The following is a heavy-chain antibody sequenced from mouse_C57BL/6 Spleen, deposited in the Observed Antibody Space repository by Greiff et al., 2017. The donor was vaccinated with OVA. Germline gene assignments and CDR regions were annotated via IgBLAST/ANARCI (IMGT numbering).Heavy chain of an antibody. CDR3: ARQRDYDGYYAMDY. J-gene: IGHJ4*01. Sequence: EVKVVESGGDLVKPGGSLKLSCAASGFTFSSYGMSWVRQTPDKRLEWVATISSGGSYTYYPDSVKGRFTISRDNAKNTLYLQMSSLKSEDTAIYYCARQRDYDGYYAMDYWGQGTSVTVSS. D-gene: IGHD2-4*01. V-gene: IGHV5-6*01. CDR1: GFTFSSYG. CDR2: ISSGGSYT.